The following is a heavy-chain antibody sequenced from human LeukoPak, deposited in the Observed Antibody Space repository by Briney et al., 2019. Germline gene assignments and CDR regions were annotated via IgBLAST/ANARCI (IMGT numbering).Heavy chain of an antibody. CDR3: ARQSRYFDWLSFDAFDI. CDR1: GYNFTNYR. Sequence: GESLKISCKGYGYNFTNYRIGWVRQMPGKGLEWMGIIYPGDSNTRYSPSFQGQVTISADKSINSAHLQWSSLKASDTAIYYCARQSRYFDWLSFDAFDIWGQGTMVTVSS. CDR2: IYPGDSNT. D-gene: IGHD3-9*01. J-gene: IGHJ3*02. V-gene: IGHV5-51*01.